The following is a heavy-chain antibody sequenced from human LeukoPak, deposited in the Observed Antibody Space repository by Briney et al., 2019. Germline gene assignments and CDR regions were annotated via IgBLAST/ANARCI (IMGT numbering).Heavy chain of an antibody. J-gene: IGHJ5*02. CDR2: IYYSGST. CDR3: ARGIAAAGLDP. CDR1: SESFSGYF. V-gene: IGHV4-59*01. D-gene: IGHD6-13*01. Sequence: SETLSLTCAIYSESFSGYFWSWIRQPPGKGLEWIGYIYYSGSTNYNPSLKSRVTISVDTSKNQFSLKLSSVTAADTAVYYCARGIAAAGLDPWGQGTLVTVSS.